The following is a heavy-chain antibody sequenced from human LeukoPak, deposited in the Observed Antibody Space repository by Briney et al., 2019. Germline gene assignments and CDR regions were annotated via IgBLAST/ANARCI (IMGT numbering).Heavy chain of an antibody. V-gene: IGHV3-30*02. Sequence: PGGSLRLSCAASGFSFSNYGMHWVRQAPGKGLEWAAFIRYDGSNKYYADSVKGRFTISRDNSKNTLYLQMNSLRAEDTAVYYCAKDRPSYFDYWGQGTLVTVSS. CDR3: AKDRPSYFDY. J-gene: IGHJ4*02. CDR2: IRYDGSNK. CDR1: GFSFSNYG.